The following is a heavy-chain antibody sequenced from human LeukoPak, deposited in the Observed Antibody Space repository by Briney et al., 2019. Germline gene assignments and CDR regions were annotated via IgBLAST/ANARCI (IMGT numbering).Heavy chain of an antibody. CDR1: GGSISSYY. V-gene: IGHV4-4*07. CDR3: ARGRLVVSTRGRLDY. Sequence: PSETLSLTCTVSGGSISSYYWSWIRQPAGKVLEWIGRIYTSGSTNYNPSLKSRVTMSVDTSKNQFSLKLSSVTAADTAVYYCARGRLVVSTRGRLDYWGQGTLVTVSS. CDR2: IYTSGST. D-gene: IGHD2-8*02. J-gene: IGHJ4*02.